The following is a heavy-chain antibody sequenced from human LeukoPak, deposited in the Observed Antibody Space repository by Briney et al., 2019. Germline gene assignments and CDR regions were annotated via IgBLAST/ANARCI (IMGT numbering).Heavy chain of an antibody. J-gene: IGHJ4*02. CDR1: GGSISSYY. Sequence: SETLSLTCTVSGGSISSYYWSWIRQPPGKGLEWIGYIYYSGSTNYNPSLKSRVTISVDTSKNQFSLKLSFVTAADTAVYYCARDAAYYGGRYFDYWGQGTLVTVSS. V-gene: IGHV4-59*01. CDR3: ARDAAYYGGRYFDY. CDR2: IYYSGST. D-gene: IGHD4-23*01.